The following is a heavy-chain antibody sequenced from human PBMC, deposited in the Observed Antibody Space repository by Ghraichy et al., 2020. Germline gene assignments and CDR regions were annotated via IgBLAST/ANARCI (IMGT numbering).Heavy chain of an antibody. CDR3: ATRPQVGATGHKFDY. CDR2: FDPEDGET. V-gene: IGHV1-24*01. J-gene: IGHJ4*02. D-gene: IGHD1-26*01. Sequence: VKVSCKVSGYTLTELSMHWVRQAPGKGLEWMGGFDPEDGETIHAQKFQGRVTMTEDTSTDTAYMELSSLRSEDTAVYYCATRPQVGATGHKFDYWGQGTLVTVSS. CDR1: GYTLTELS.